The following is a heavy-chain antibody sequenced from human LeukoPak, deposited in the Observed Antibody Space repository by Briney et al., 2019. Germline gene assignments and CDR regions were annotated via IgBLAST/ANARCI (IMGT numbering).Heavy chain of an antibody. CDR2: INPNSGGT. CDR3: ARELIGGYYDSSGYNFDY. Sequence: ASVNVSRKASGYTFTVYYLHWVRQAPAPGLERMGWINPNSGGTNYAQKFPVRGTMTRDTATSTAYMELSRLRFDDTAVAYCARELIGGYYDSSGYNFDYWGQGTLVTVSS. J-gene: IGHJ4*02. D-gene: IGHD3-22*01. CDR1: GYTFTVYY. V-gene: IGHV1-2*02.